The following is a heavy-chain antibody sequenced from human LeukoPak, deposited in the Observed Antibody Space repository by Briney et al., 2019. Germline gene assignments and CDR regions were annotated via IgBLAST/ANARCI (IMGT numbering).Heavy chain of an antibody. Sequence: SETLSLTCTVSGGSISSSSYYWGWIRQPPGKGLEWIGSIYYSGSTYYNPSLKSRVTISVDTSKNQFSLKLSSVTAADTAVYYCAREVVGGYYRFDYWGQGTLVTVSS. J-gene: IGHJ4*02. CDR1: GGSISSSSYY. D-gene: IGHD1-26*01. CDR3: AREVVGGYYRFDY. CDR2: IYYSGST. V-gene: IGHV4-39*07.